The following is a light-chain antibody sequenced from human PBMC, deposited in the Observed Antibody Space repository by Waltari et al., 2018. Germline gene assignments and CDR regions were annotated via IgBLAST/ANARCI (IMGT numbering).Light chain of an antibody. Sequence: VLTQSPASLSSSPGERVTLSCRASQNLHKYLAWYQQKPGQAPRLLSNETSIRATGIPDRFSGSWSGTYCTLTSDSLEPEDFAVYVCQQRSNWPPLTFGGGTKVEIK. CDR2: ETS. V-gene: IGKV3-11*01. J-gene: IGKJ4*01. CDR3: QQRSNWPPLT. CDR1: QNLHKY.